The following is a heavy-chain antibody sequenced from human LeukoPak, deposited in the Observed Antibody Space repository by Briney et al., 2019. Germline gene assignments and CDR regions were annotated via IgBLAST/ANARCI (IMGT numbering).Heavy chain of an antibody. CDR2: INPNSGGT. V-gene: IGHV1-2*02. CDR3: ARGNYGDYVIDY. D-gene: IGHD4-17*01. CDR1: GYTFTGYY. Sequence: GASVKLSCKASGYTFTGYYMHWVRQAPGQGLEWMGWINPNSGGTNYAQKFQGRVTMTRNTSISTAYMELSSLRSEDTAVYYCARGNYGDYVIDYWGQGTLVTVSS. J-gene: IGHJ4*02.